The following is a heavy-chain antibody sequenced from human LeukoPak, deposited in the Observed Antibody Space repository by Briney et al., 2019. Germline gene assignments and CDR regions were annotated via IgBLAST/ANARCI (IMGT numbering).Heavy chain of an antibody. Sequence: PGGSLRLSCAASGFTFSNFWMTWVRQAPGKGLEWVSCISSSSSYIYYADSVKGRFTISRDNAQNSLYLQMNSLRAEDTAVYYCARDIYGDSCMDVWGQGTTVTVSS. CDR1: GFTFSNFW. CDR3: ARDIYGDSCMDV. D-gene: IGHD4-17*01. CDR2: ISSSSSYI. V-gene: IGHV3-21*01. J-gene: IGHJ6*02.